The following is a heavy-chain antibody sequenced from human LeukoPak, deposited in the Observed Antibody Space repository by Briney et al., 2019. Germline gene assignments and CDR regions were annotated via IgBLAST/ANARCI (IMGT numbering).Heavy chain of an antibody. Sequence: GASVKVSCKASGYTFTSYDINWVRQATVQGLEWMGWMNPNSANTGYAQKFQGRVTITRDTSISTAYMELSSLRSEDTAVYYCARGLDCSGGSCYSFDYWGQGTLVTVSS. D-gene: IGHD2-15*01. J-gene: IGHJ4*02. CDR3: ARGLDCSGGSCYSFDY. V-gene: IGHV1-8*03. CDR1: GYTFTSYD. CDR2: MNPNSANT.